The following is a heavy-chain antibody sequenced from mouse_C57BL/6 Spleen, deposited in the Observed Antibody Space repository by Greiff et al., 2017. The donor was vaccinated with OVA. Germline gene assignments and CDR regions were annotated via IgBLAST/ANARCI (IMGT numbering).Heavy chain of an antibody. D-gene: IGHD1-1*01. J-gene: IGHJ3*01. CDR1: GYTFTDYY. CDR3: ASITTVEETFAY. Sequence: EVQLQQSGPELVKPGASVKKSCKASGYTFTDYYMNWVKQSHGKSLEWIGDINPNNGGTSYNQKFKGKATLTVDKSSSTAYMELRSLTSEDSAVYYCASITTVEETFAYWGQGTLVTVSA. CDR2: INPNNGGT. V-gene: IGHV1-26*01.